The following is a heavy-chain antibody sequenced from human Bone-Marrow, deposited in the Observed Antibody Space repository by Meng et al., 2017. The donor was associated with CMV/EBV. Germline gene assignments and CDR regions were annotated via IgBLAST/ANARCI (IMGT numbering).Heavy chain of an antibody. CDR1: GFTFSSYW. V-gene: IGHV3-7*01. CDR2: IKQDGSEK. J-gene: IGHJ6*02. Sequence: GESLKISCAASGFTFSSYWMSWVRQAPEKGLEWVANIKQDGSEKYYVDSVKGRFTISRDNAKNSLYLQMNSLRAEDTAVYYCARERTDFWSGYPPGGGMDVWGQGTTVTVSS. D-gene: IGHD3-3*01. CDR3: ARERTDFWSGYPPGGGMDV.